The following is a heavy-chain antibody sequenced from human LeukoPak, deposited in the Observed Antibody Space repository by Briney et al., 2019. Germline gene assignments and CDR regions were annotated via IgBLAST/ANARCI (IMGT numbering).Heavy chain of an antibody. J-gene: IGHJ4*02. Sequence: GGSLRLSCTASGFTFGDYAMSWVRQAPGKGLEWVSTLSGTGGTVRYAGSVRGRFTISRDNSESTLYLQMNSLRAEDTGIYYCAKDSDSGDYYRFQNYWGQGALVTVSS. CDR3: AKDSDSGDYYRFQNY. CDR1: GFTFGDYA. CDR2: LSGTGGTV. D-gene: IGHD4-17*01. V-gene: IGHV3-23*01.